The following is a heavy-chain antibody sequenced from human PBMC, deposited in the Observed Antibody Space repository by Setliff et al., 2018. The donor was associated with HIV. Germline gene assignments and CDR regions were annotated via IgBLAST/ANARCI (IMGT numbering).Heavy chain of an antibody. V-gene: IGHV3-33*01. J-gene: IGHJ6*02. CDR1: GFTFSSYG. CDR2: IWYDGSKK. Sequence: GGSLRLSCAASGFTFSSYGMHWVRQAPGKGLEWVAVIWYDGSKKYYIDSVKGRFTISRDNSKDTLFLQMNSLRPEDTAIYYCARDPYSSGWNEYLSYYSYYNMDVWGQGTTVTVSS. D-gene: IGHD6-19*01. CDR3: ARDPYSSGWNEYLSYYSYYNMDV.